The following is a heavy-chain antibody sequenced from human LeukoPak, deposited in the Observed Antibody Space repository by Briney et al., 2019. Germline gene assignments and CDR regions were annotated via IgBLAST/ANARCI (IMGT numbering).Heavy chain of an antibody. CDR1: GFTFSSYG. V-gene: IGHV3-23*01. CDR3: ARHSSGYLDAFDI. D-gene: IGHD3-22*01. CDR2: ISGSGGST. Sequence: PGGSLRLSCAASGFTFSSYGMSWVRQAPGKGLEWVSAISGSGGSTYYADSVKGRFTISRDNAKNRLYLQMNSVRAEDTAVYYCARHSSGYLDAFDIWGQGTMVTVSS. J-gene: IGHJ3*02.